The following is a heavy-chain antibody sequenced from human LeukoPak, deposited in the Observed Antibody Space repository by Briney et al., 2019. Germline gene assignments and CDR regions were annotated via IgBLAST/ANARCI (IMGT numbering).Heavy chain of an antibody. CDR1: GYTFTSYD. V-gene: IGHV1-2*02. CDR3: ARVGMALYSSSWYH. CDR2: INPNSGGT. Sequence: ASVKVSCKASGYTFTSYDINWVRQATGQGLEWMGWINPNSGGTNYAQKFQGRVTMTRDTSISTVYMELSRLRSDDTAVYYCARVGMALYSSSWYHWGQGTLVTVSS. D-gene: IGHD6-13*01. J-gene: IGHJ5*02.